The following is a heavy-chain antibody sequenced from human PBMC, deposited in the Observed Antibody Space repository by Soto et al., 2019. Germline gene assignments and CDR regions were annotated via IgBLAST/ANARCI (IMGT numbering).Heavy chain of an antibody. D-gene: IGHD2-2*01. J-gene: IGHJ4*02. CDR3: ARADIVLVPAARGYFDY. CDR2: IYYSGST. Sequence: QVQLQESGPGLVKPSQTLSLTCTVSGGSISSGGYYWSWIRQHPGKGLEWIGYIYYSGSTYYNPSLRSRVTISVDTSKNQFSLKLSSVTAADTAVYYCARADIVLVPAARGYFDYWGQGTLVTVSS. V-gene: IGHV4-31*03. CDR1: GGSISSGGYY.